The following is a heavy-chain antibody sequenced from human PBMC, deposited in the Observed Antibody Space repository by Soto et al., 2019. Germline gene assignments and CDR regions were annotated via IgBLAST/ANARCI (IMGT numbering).Heavy chain of an antibody. Sequence: QLQLQESGPGLVKPSETLSLTCTVSGGSISSSSYYWGWIRQPPGKGLEWIGSIYYSGSTYYNPSLKSRVTISVDTSKNQFSLKLSSVTAADTAVYYCARQSGKKIAWFDPWGQGTLVTVSS. D-gene: IGHD2-21*01. CDR1: GGSISSSSYY. CDR2: IYYSGST. CDR3: ARQSGKKIAWFDP. V-gene: IGHV4-39*01. J-gene: IGHJ5*02.